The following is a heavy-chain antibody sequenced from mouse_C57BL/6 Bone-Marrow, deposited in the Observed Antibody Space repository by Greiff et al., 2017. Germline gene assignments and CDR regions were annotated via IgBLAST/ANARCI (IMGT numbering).Heavy chain of an antibody. CDR2: ISSGGSYT. Sequence: EVMLVESGGDLVKPGGSLKLSCAASGFTFSSYGMSWVRQTPDKRLEWVATISSGGSYTYYPDSVKGRVTISRDNAKNTLYLQMSSLKSEDTAMYYCARPYGYYFAYWGQGTLVTVSA. V-gene: IGHV5-6*01. CDR1: GFTFSSYG. CDR3: ARPYGYYFAY. D-gene: IGHD2-3*01. J-gene: IGHJ3*01.